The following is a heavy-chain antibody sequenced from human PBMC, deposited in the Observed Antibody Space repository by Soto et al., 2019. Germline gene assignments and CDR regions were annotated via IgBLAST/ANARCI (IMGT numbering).Heavy chain of an antibody. J-gene: IGHJ6*02. CDR2: IYPDDSDT. V-gene: IGHV5-51*01. CDR3: ARRLGYCSGDDCYGYGMDV. Sequence: PGESLKISCQASGYTFTKYLVGWVRQMPGKGLEWMGIIYPDDSDTRYSPSFQGHVTISADKSISTAYLQWSSLKASDTAMYYCARRLGYCSGDDCYGYGMDVWGQGTTVTVSS. CDR1: GYTFTKYL. D-gene: IGHD2-15*01.